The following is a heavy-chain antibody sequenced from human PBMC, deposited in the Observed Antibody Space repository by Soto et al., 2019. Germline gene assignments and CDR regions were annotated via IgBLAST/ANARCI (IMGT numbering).Heavy chain of an antibody. J-gene: IGHJ6*02. CDR1: GFTFSSYA. D-gene: IGHD3-22*01. V-gene: IGHV3-23*01. CDR2: ISGSGGST. CDR3: AKGSGAYYYDSSGSYRVPDMVYYYGMDV. Sequence: PGGSLRLSCAASGFTFSSYAMSWVRQAPGKGLEWVSAISGSGGSTYYADSVKGRFTISRDNSKNTLYLQMNSLRAEDTAVYYCAKGSGAYYYDSSGSYRVPDMVYYYGMDVWGQGTTVTVSS.